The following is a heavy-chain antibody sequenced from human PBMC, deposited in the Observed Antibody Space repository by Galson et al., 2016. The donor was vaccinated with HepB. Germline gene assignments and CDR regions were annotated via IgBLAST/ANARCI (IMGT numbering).Heavy chain of an antibody. CDR2: ISRTSQTI. D-gene: IGHD1-26*01. J-gene: IGHJ4*02. Sequence: SLRLSCAVSGFSFSSYSMNWVRQAPGKGLEWVSYISRTSQTIYYADSVKGRFTISRDNAKNSLYLQMDSLRGEDTALYYCALISGGSYFGLDYWGQGTLVTVSS. V-gene: IGHV3-48*01. CDR1: GFSFSSYS. CDR3: ALISGGSYFGLDY.